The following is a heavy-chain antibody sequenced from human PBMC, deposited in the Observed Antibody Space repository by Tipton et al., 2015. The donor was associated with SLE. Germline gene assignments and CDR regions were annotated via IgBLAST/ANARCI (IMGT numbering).Heavy chain of an antibody. CDR1: GYSFTSYW. CDR2: IKQDGSEK. V-gene: IGHV3-7*05. Sequence: QLVQSGAEVKKPGESLRISCKGSGYSFTSYWISWVRQMPGKGLEWVANIKQDGSEKYYVDSVKGRLTISRDNAKNSLYLQMNSLRAEDTAVYYCARSTYSSGCLGDYWGQGTLVTVSS. D-gene: IGHD6-19*01. CDR3: ARSTYSSGCLGDY. J-gene: IGHJ4*02.